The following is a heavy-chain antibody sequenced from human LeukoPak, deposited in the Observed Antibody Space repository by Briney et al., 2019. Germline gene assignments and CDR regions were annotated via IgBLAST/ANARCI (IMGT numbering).Heavy chain of an antibody. J-gene: IGHJ4*02. D-gene: IGHD3-10*01. CDR3: GRGGGGSYLEYSFDY. CDR1: GASITRRY. V-gene: IGHV4-59*11. CDR2: INYSGNT. Sequence: SETLSLTCTVSGASITRRYWGWIRQPPGKGLEWIGYINYSGNTNYNPSLKSRVTISVDTSKNQFSLKLSSVTAVDTAVYYCGRGGGGSYLEYSFDYWGQGTLVTVSS.